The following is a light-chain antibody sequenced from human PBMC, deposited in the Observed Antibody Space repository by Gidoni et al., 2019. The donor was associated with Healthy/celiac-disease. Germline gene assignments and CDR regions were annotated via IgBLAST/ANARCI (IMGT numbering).Light chain of an antibody. CDR3: SSYTSSSTRV. V-gene: IGLV2-14*01. J-gene: IGLJ3*02. CDR2: EVS. CDR1: SSDVGGYNY. Sequence: QSALTQPASVSGSTGQSITISCTGTSSDVGGYNYVSWYQQHPGKAPKLMIYEVSNRPSGVPDRFSGSKSGNTASLTISGLQAEDEADYYCSSYTSSSTRVFGGGTKLTVL.